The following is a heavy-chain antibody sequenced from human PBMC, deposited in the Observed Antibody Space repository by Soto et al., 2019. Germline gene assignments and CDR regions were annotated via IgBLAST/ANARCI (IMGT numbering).Heavy chain of an antibody. J-gene: IGHJ4*02. Sequence: EVQLVESGGGLVQPGGSLRLSCAASGFTFSSSWMHWVRQAPGKGLVWVSRINSDGTTTTYADSVKGRFTISRDNATNTLYLQMTSLRSEDTAVYYCARNQGSASFDYWGQGTLVAVSS. CDR3: ARNQGSASFDY. V-gene: IGHV3-74*01. CDR2: INSDGTTT. CDR1: GFTFSSSW.